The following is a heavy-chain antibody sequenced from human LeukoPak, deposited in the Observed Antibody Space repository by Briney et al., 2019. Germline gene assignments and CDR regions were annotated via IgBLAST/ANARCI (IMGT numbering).Heavy chain of an antibody. D-gene: IGHD2-2*01. CDR3: ARKGVPAANFDY. CDR2: CHYSGNT. V-gene: IGHV4-59*08. CDR1: GGSISSNY. J-gene: IGHJ4*02. Sequence: PSETLSLTCTISGGSISSNYWSWIRQPPGKGLEWIGYCHYSGNTNYNPSLKSRATISVDTSKNQFSLKLSSVTAADTAVYYCARKGVPAANFDYWGQGTLVTVSS.